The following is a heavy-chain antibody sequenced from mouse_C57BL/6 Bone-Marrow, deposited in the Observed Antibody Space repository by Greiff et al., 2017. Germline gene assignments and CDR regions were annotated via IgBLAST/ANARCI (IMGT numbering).Heavy chain of an antibody. Sequence: LQQPGAELVRPGSSVKLSCKASGYTFTSYWMDWVKQRPGQGLEWIGNIYPSDSETHYNQKFKDKATLTVDKSSSTAYMQLSSLTSEDSAVYYCARGYYGSSPDYWGQGTTLTVSS. CDR2: IYPSDSET. D-gene: IGHD1-1*01. CDR1: GYTFTSYW. V-gene: IGHV1-61*01. J-gene: IGHJ2*01. CDR3: ARGYYGSSPDY.